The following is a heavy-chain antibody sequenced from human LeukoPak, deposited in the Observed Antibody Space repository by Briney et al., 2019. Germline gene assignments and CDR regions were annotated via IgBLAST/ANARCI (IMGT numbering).Heavy chain of an antibody. J-gene: IGHJ5*02. V-gene: IGHV3-30-3*01. CDR3: ARDREEHTAMDR. D-gene: IGHD5-18*01. CDR2: ISYDGSNK. CDR1: GFTFSSYA. Sequence: GGSLRLSCAASGFTFSSYAMHWVRQAPGKGLEWVAVISYDGSNKYYADSVKGRFTISRDNSKNTLYPQMNSLRAEDTAVYYCARDREEHTAMDRWGQGTPVTVSS.